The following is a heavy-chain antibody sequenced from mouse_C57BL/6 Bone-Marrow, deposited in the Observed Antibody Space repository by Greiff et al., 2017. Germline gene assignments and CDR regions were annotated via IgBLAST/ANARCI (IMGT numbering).Heavy chain of an antibody. CDR2: IYPRSGNT. CDR1: GYTFTSYG. V-gene: IGHV1-81*01. Sequence: QVQLKQSGAELARPGASVKLSCKASGYTFTSYGLSWVKQRTGQGLEWIGEIYPRSGNTYYNEKFKGKATLTADKSSSTAYMELRSLTSEDSAVYFCARGKDFWYFDVWGTGTTVTVSS. CDR3: ARGKDFWYFDV. J-gene: IGHJ1*03.